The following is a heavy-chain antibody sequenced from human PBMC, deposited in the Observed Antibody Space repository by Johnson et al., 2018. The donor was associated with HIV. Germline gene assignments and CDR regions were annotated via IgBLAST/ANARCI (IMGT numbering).Heavy chain of an antibody. CDR3: AKPQLLADDIFNF. D-gene: IGHD6-19*01. Sequence: VQLVESGGGLVQPGGSLRLSCAASGFIFSRSWMHWVRQVPGKGLVWVSRSNSDGSRTTYADSVKGRFTISSDKAKNTLHLQMNSLRAEDTAVYYCAKPQLLADDIFNFWGQGTMVIVSS. CDR2: SNSDGSRT. J-gene: IGHJ3*01. CDR1: GFIFSRSW. V-gene: IGHV3-74*01.